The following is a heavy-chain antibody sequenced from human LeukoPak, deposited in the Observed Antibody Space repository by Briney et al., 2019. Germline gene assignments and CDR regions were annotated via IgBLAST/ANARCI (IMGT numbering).Heavy chain of an antibody. CDR3: ARDAVDTANAV. CDR2: INSDGSIT. CDR1: GFTFATYW. D-gene: IGHD5-18*01. J-gene: IGHJ6*02. Sequence: GGSLRLSCAASGFTFATYWMHWVRQAPGKGLVWVSHINSDGSITSYADSVKGRFTISRDNAKNTLYLQMNSLRAEDTAVYYCARDAVDTANAVWGQGTTVTVSS. V-gene: IGHV3-74*01.